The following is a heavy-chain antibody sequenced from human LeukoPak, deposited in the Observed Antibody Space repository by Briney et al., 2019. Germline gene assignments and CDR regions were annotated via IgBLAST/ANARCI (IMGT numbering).Heavy chain of an antibody. D-gene: IGHD3-22*01. CDR3: ARDGVLAKVKYYYDSSGYFDY. CDR2: IYTSGST. V-gene: IGHV4-39*07. Sequence: SETLSLTCTVSGGSISSSSYYWGWIRQPPGKGLEWIGRIYTSGSTNYNPSLKSRVTMSVDTSKNQFSLKLSSVTAADTAVYYCARDGVLAKVKYYYDSSGYFDYWGQGTLVTVSS. J-gene: IGHJ4*02. CDR1: GGSISSSSYY.